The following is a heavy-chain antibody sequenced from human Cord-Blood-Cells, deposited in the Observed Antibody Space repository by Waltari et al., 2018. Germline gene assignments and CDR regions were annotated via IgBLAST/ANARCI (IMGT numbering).Heavy chain of an antibody. CDR2: IYYSGST. Sequence: QVQLQESGPGLVKPSQTMSLTCTVSGGSISSGGYYWSWIRQHPGKGLEWIGYIYYSGSTYYNPALKSRVTISVDTSKNQFSLKLSSVTAADTAVYYCARTGYGGGRLDYWGQGTLVTVSS. J-gene: IGHJ4*02. CDR1: GGSISSGGYY. CDR3: ARTGYGGGRLDY. V-gene: IGHV4-31*03. D-gene: IGHD4-17*01.